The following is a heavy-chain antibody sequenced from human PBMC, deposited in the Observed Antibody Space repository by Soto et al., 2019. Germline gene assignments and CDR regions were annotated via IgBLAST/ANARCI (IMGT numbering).Heavy chain of an antibody. CDR1: GYTFTGYY. CDR2: INPNSGGT. V-gene: IGHV1-2*02. Sequence: ASVKVSCKASGYTFTGYYMHWVRQAPGQGLEWMGWINPNSGGTNYAQKFQGRVTMTRDTSISTAYMELSRLRSDDTAVYYCASAYYGGITIFGVVIDYYYYYGMDVWGQGTTVTASS. D-gene: IGHD3-3*01. J-gene: IGHJ6*02. CDR3: ASAYYGGITIFGVVIDYYYYYGMDV.